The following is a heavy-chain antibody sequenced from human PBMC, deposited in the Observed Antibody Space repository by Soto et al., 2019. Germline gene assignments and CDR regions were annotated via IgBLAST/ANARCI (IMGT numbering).Heavy chain of an antibody. CDR3: TTQGSGFDY. V-gene: IGHV3-49*03. J-gene: IGHJ4*02. CDR2: IKSNTYGGTT. D-gene: IGHD3-3*01. Sequence: GSLRLSCTASGFTFGDYAMSWFRQAPGKGLEWLGCIKSNTYGGTTEYAAPVKGRFTISRDDSKNTLYLQMNSLKTEDTAVYYCTTQGSGFDYWGQGTLVTVSS. CDR1: GFTFGDYA.